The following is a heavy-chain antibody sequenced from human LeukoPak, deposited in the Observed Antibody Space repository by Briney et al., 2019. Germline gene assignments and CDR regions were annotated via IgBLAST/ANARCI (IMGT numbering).Heavy chain of an antibody. Sequence: GGSLRLSCEGSGFTFSDHHMDWVRQAPGKGLEWVSAISGSGGSTYYADSVKGRFTISRDNSKNTLYLQMNSLRAEDTAVYYCAKDFLTYYYDSSGYDVGPFDYWGQGTLVTVSS. CDR3: AKDFLTYYYDSSGYDVGPFDY. J-gene: IGHJ4*02. CDR2: ISGSGGST. D-gene: IGHD3-22*01. CDR1: GFTFSDHH. V-gene: IGHV3-23*01.